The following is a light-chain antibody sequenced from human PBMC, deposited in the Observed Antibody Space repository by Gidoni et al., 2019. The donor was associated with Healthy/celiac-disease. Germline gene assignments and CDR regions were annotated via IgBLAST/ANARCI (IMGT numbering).Light chain of an antibody. Sequence: DIVMTQSPDSLAVSLGERATINCKSSQSVLYSSNNKNYLAWYQQKPGQPPKLLIYWASTREPGVPDRFSGSGSGTDFTLTISSLQAEDVAVYYCQQYNSIPLTFGGGTKVEIK. J-gene: IGKJ4*01. CDR3: QQYNSIPLT. V-gene: IGKV4-1*01. CDR1: QSVLYSSNNKNY. CDR2: WAS.